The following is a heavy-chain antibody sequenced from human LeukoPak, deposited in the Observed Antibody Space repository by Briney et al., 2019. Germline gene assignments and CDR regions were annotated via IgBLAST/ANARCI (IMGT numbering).Heavy chain of an antibody. V-gene: IGHV3-64D*06. Sequence: GGSLRLSCSASGFTFSNYAMHWVRQTPGKGLEYVSAISSNAGSTYHADSVKGRFTISRDNSKNTMYLQMSSLRAEDTAVYYCARDKGVAPLFFYYGMDVWGQGTTVTVSS. J-gene: IGHJ6*02. D-gene: IGHD3-10*01. CDR3: ARDKGVAPLFFYYGMDV. CDR2: ISSNAGST. CDR1: GFTFSNYA.